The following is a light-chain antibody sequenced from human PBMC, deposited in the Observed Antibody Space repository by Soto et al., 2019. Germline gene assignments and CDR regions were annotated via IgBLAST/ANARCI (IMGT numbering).Light chain of an antibody. Sequence: PASVSGSPGQSITISCTGTSSDVGGYNYVSWHQQHPGKAPKLMIYEVGNRPSGVSDRFSASKSGNTASLTISGLQAEDEADYYCSSYTSSTTRVFGTGTKVT. CDR2: EVG. CDR3: SSYTSSTTRV. V-gene: IGLV2-14*01. J-gene: IGLJ1*01. CDR1: SSDVGGYNY.